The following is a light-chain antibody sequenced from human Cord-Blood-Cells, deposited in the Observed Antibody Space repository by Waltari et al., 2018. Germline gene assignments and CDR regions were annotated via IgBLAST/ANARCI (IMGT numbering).Light chain of an antibody. CDR3: HQYGSSPLT. V-gene: IGKV3-20*01. CDR2: GAS. J-gene: IGKJ4*01. CDR1: QSVSSRY. Sequence: SVFTKSRGPLSLSPGEGATLSCRASQSVSSRYLAWYKQKPGLAPRLPIYGASSRATGIPDRLSGSGYGADFTLAISRLEPEDCAVYYCHQYGSSPLTFGGGPKVEIK.